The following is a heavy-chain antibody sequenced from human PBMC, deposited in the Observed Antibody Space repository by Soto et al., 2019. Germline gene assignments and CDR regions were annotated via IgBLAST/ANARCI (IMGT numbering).Heavy chain of an antibody. CDR2: IIPILGIA. CDR3: ASHCSGGSCLPYYFDY. CDR1: GGTFSSYT. Sequence: QVQLVQSGAEVKKPGSSVKVSCKASGGTFSSYTISWVRQAPGQGLEWMGRIIPILGIANYAQKFQGRVTITADKSTSTAYMELSSLRSEDTAVYYRASHCSGGSCLPYYFDYWGQGTLVTVSS. D-gene: IGHD2-15*01. J-gene: IGHJ4*02. V-gene: IGHV1-69*02.